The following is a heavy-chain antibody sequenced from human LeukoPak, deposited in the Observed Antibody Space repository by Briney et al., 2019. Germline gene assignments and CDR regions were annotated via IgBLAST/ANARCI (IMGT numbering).Heavy chain of an antibody. D-gene: IGHD3-10*01. CDR2: IIPIFGTA. CDR1: GGTFSSYA. J-gene: IGHJ5*02. V-gene: IGHV1-69*06. CDR3: ASFKTMALGAGWFDP. Sequence: SVKVSCKASGGTFSSYAISWVRQAPGQGLEWMGGIIPIFGTANYAQKFQGRVTVTADKSTSTAYMELSSLRSEDTAMYYCASFKTMALGAGWFDPWGQGTLVTVSS.